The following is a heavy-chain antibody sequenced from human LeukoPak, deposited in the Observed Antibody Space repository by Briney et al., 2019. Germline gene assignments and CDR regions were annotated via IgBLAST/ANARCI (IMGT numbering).Heavy chain of an antibody. CDR1: GFSFNTFA. D-gene: IGHD3-16*01. V-gene: IGHV3-23*05. CDR2: ISDYP. Sequence: GGSLRLSCVASGFSFNTFALTWVRQAPGKGLEWVSTISDYPHYADSVRGRFTISRDNSRKTVFLRMSSLTPEDAATYYCTKDSQGSYDGFWYGTYGMDVWGQGTTVTVSS. J-gene: IGHJ6*02. CDR3: TKDSQGSYDGFWYGTYGMDV.